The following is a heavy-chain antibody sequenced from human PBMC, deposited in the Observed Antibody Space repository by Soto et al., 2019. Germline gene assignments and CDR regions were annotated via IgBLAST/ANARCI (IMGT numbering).Heavy chain of an antibody. CDR3: ARAGGLGAVAVDY. CDR2: IYHSGST. J-gene: IGHJ4*02. D-gene: IGHD6-19*01. Sequence: QLQLQESGSGLVKPSQTLSLTCAVSGGSISSGGYSCSWIRHPPGKGLEWIGYIYHSGSTYYNPSLKSRVTISVDRSKNQLSLKLSSVTAADTAVYYCARAGGLGAVAVDYWGQGTLVTVSS. CDR1: GGSISSGGYS. V-gene: IGHV4-30-2*01.